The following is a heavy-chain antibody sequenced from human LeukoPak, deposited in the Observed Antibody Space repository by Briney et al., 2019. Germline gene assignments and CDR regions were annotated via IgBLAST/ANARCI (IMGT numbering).Heavy chain of an antibody. CDR3: ARDVCSSTSCWFDP. CDR1: GGTFSSYA. CDR2: IIPIFGKA. Sequence: SVKVSCKASGGTFSSYAISWVRQAPGQGLEWMGGIIPIFGKANYAQKFQGRVTITAGKSTSTAYMELSSLRSEDTAVYYCARDVCSSTSCWFDPWGQGTLVTVSS. D-gene: IGHD2-2*01. J-gene: IGHJ5*02. V-gene: IGHV1-69*06.